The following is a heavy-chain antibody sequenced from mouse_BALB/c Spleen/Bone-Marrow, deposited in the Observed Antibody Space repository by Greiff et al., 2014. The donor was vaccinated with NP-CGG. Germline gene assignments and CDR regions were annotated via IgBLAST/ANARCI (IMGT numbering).Heavy chain of an antibody. CDR1: GFNIKDTY. D-gene: IGHD1-1*01. Sequence: VQLQQSGAELLKPGASVKLSCTASGFNIKDTYMHWVKQRPEQGLEWIGRIDPANGNTKYDPKFQGKATITADTSSNTAYLQLSSLTSEDTAVYYCATYYYGSSGFAYWGQGTLVTVSA. J-gene: IGHJ3*01. V-gene: IGHV14-3*02. CDR2: IDPANGNT. CDR3: ATYYYGSSGFAY.